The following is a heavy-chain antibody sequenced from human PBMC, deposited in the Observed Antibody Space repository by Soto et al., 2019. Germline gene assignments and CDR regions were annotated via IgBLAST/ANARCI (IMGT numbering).Heavy chain of an antibody. CDR1: GGSISTGGYY. V-gene: IGHV4-31*03. CDR2: LYYSGST. D-gene: IGHD2-2*01. Sequence: PSETLSLTCTVSGGSISTGGYYWNWIRQHPGKGLEWIGYLYYSGSTYYNPSLKSRVTISVNTSKNQFSLKLSSVTAADTAVYYCARDVGSSHGPGHPHYFDYWGQGTLVTVSS. CDR3: ARDVGSSHGPGHPHYFDY. J-gene: IGHJ4*02.